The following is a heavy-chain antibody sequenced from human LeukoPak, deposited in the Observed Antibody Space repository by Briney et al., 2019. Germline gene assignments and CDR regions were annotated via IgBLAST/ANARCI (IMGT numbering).Heavy chain of an antibody. D-gene: IGHD1-26*01. CDR3: ARGSGSYYNFDY. J-gene: IGHJ4*02. V-gene: IGHV4-34*01. Sequence: PSETLSLTCAVYGGSFSGYYWSWIRQPPGKGPEWIGEINHSGSTNYNPSLKSRVTISVDTSKNQFSLKLSSVTAADTAVYYCARGSGSYYNFDYWGQGTLVTVSS. CDR2: INHSGST. CDR1: GGSFSGYY.